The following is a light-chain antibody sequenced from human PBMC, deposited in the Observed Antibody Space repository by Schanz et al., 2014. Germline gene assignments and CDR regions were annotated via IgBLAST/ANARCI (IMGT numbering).Light chain of an antibody. J-gene: IGKJ5*01. CDR2: GAS. Sequence: EMVMTQSPATLSVSPGERATLSCRASQSISGNLAWYQQKPGQTPRLLIYGASTRATGIPARFSGSGSGTDFTLTISSLEPEDFAVYYCQHYGSSPDTFGQGTRLELK. CDR3: QHYGSSPDT. V-gene: IGKV3-15*01. CDR1: QSISGN.